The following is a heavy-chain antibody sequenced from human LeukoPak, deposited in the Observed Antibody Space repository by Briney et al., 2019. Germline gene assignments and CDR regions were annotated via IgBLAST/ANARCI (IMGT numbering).Heavy chain of an antibody. V-gene: IGHV1-18*01. CDR3: ARDLGIRMPYYYDSSGHPTFDY. CDR1: GYTFTSYG. J-gene: IGHJ4*02. D-gene: IGHD3-22*01. Sequence: GASVKVSCKASGYTFTSYGISWVRQAPGQGLEWMGWISAYNGNTNYAQKLQGRVTMTTDTSTSTAYMELRSLRSDDTAVYYCARDLGIRMPYYYDSSGHPTFDYWGQGTLVTVSS. CDR2: ISAYNGNT.